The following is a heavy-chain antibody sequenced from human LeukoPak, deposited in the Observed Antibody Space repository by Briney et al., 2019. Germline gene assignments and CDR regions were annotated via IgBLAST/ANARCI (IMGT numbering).Heavy chain of an antibody. CDR1: AFTFSSYA. V-gene: IGHV3-23*01. Sequence: PGGSLRLSCAASAFTFSSYAMSWVRQAPGKGLEWVSTISGIDSSTYYADSVRGRFTISRDNSKNTVFLQMNSLRVEDTAKYYCAKDQDVYSGSQSWGQGTLVTVSS. CDR2: ISGIDSST. CDR3: AKDQDVYSGSQS. D-gene: IGHD1-26*01. J-gene: IGHJ4*02.